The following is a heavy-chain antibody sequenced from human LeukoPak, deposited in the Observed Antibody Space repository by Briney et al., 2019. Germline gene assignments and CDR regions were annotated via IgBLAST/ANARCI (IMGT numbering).Heavy chain of an antibody. CDR3: AKEDNYDFWSGYAGRFGY. CDR2: ISGSGSGT. V-gene: IGHV3-23*01. Sequence: GGSLILSCAASGFTFRSYAMSWVRQASGKGLEWVSGISGSGSGTYYTDSVKGRFTISRDNSKNTLYLQMNSLRAEDTAVYYCAKEDNYDFWSGYAGRFGYWGQGTLVTVSS. J-gene: IGHJ4*02. D-gene: IGHD3-3*01. CDR1: GFTFRSYA.